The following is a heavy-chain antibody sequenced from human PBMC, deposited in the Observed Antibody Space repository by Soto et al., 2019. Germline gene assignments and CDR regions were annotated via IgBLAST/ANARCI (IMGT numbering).Heavy chain of an antibody. CDR1: GGTFSSYT. D-gene: IGHD4-17*01. V-gene: IGHV1-69*02. Sequence: SVKVSCKASGGTFSSYTISWVRQAPGQGLEWMGRIIPILGIANYAQKFQGRVTITADKSTSTAYMELSSLGSEDTAVYYCARGLTVAPNDAFDIWGQGTMVTVSS. J-gene: IGHJ3*02. CDR3: ARGLTVAPNDAFDI. CDR2: IIPILGIA.